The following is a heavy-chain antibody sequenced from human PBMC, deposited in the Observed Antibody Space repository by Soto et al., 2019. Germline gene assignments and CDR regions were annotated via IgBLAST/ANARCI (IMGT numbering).Heavy chain of an antibody. J-gene: IGHJ4*02. V-gene: IGHV3-23*01. CDR3: AKVEDDIVVVTAILDY. CDR1: GFTFSSYA. CDR2: ISGSGGST. D-gene: IGHD2-21*02. Sequence: GGSLRLSCAASGFTFSSYAMSWVRQAPGKGLEWVSAISGSGGSTYYADSVKGRFTIPRDNSKNTLYLQMNSLRAEDTAVYYCAKVEDDIVVVTAILDYWGQGTLVTVSS.